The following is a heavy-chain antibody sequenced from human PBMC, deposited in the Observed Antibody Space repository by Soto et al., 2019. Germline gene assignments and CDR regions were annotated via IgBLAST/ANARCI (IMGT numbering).Heavy chain of an antibody. CDR3: ARSIAAGPRGYYYGMDV. D-gene: IGHD6-13*01. V-gene: IGHV3-30-3*01. Sequence: GGSLRLSCAASGFTFSSYAMHWVRQAPGKGLEWVAVISYDGSNKYYADSVKGRFTISRDNSKNTLYLQMNSLRAEDTAVYYCARSIAAGPRGYYYGMDVWGQGTTVTVSS. J-gene: IGHJ6*02. CDR1: GFTFSSYA. CDR2: ISYDGSNK.